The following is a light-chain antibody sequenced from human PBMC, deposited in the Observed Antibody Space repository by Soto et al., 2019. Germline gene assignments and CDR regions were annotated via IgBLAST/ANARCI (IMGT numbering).Light chain of an antibody. Sequence: IVMTQSPATLSVSPGEKATLSCRASQTVYNNLAWYQQKPGQAPRLLAYFARTRATGITARFSGSGFGTEFTLTIRGLHSEDFALYYCHQNAAWPLTGGGGTKVETK. CDR3: HQNAAWPLT. V-gene: IGKV3-15*01. J-gene: IGKJ4*02. CDR2: FAR. CDR1: QTVYNN.